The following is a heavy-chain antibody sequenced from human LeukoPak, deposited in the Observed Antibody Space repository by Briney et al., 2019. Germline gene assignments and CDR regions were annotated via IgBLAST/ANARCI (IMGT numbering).Heavy chain of an antibody. V-gene: IGHV1-69*04. CDR1: GGTFSSYG. Sequence: SVKLSCNASGGTFSSYGISWVRQAHGQGLEWMGRIIPILGIANYSKKFQGRVTITADKSTSTAYMELSSLRSEDTAVYYCARDPVYYDSSGYQDYWGQGTLVTVSS. D-gene: IGHD3-22*01. CDR3: ARDPVYYDSSGYQDY. CDR2: IIPILGIA. J-gene: IGHJ4*02.